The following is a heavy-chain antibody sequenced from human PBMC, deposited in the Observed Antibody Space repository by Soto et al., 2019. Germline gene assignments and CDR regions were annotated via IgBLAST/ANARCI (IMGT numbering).Heavy chain of an antibody. CDR2: IIPIFGTA. Sequence: QVQLVQSGAEVKKPGSSVKVSCKASGGTFSSYAISWVRQAPGQGLEWMGGIIPIFGTANYAQKFQGRVTSTADEDTSTAYKELRSLRAEDRAVYYCGREDPGSSSGPYWGQGTLVTVSS. CDR1: GGTFSSYA. CDR3: GREDPGSSSGPY. D-gene: IGHD6-13*01. V-gene: IGHV1-69*12. J-gene: IGHJ4*02.